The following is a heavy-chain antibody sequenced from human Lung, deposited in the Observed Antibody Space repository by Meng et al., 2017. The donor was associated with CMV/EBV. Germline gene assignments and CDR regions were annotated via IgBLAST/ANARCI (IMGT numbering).Heavy chain of an antibody. J-gene: IGHJ6*02. CDR1: GFTFDDFA. V-gene: IGHV3-9*01. D-gene: IGHD2-21*02. Sequence: SCAASGFTFDDFAMHWVRQSPGEGLEWVSGISGNSGFIGYADSVKGRFTISRDNARKTLSLEINPLRVEDTALYYCVKGGGEKVTFDAMDVWGQGTTVTVSS. CDR2: ISGNSGFI. CDR3: VKGGGEKVTFDAMDV.